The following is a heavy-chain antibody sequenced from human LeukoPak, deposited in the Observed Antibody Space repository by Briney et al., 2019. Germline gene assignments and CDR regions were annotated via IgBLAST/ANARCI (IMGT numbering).Heavy chain of an antibody. CDR1: GFTFSNYW. CDR3: GREIPGGTTSLDC. V-gene: IGHV3-7*04. Sequence: GGSLRLSCAASGFTFSNYWMSWVRQALGKGLEWVSNIKEDGSDKNYVDSVRGRFTISRDNAKNALYLQMNSLRAEDTAVYYCGREIPGGTTSLDCWGQGTVVTVSS. CDR2: IKEDGSDK. J-gene: IGHJ4*02. D-gene: IGHD1-7*01.